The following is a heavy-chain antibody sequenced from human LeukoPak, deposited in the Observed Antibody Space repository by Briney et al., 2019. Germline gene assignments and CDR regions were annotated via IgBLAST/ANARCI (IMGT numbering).Heavy chain of an antibody. CDR2: INPNSGGT. CDR1: GYSFTGYY. J-gene: IGHJ3*02. CDR3: ALPRLGYSGYHDAFDI. V-gene: IGHV1-2*02. D-gene: IGHD5-12*01. Sequence: GASVKVSCKASGYSFTGYYMHWVRQAPGQGLEWMGWINPNSGGTNYAQKFQGRVTMTRDTSISTAYMELSRLRSDDTAVYYCALPRLGYSGYHDAFDIWGQGTMVTVSS.